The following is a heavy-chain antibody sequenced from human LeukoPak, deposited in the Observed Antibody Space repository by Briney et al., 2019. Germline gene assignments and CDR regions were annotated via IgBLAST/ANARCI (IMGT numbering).Heavy chain of an antibody. J-gene: IGHJ4*02. CDR3: AREYCTTTCYFDY. Sequence: SETLFLTCTVSGDSISSHYWSWIRQSPGKGLEWIGYVHYSGGATYNPSLKSRVTISVATSKTQFSLKLSSVTAADTAVYYCAREYCTTTCYFDYWGQGMLVTVSS. V-gene: IGHV4-59*11. D-gene: IGHD2-8*01. CDR1: GDSISSHY. CDR2: VHYSGGA.